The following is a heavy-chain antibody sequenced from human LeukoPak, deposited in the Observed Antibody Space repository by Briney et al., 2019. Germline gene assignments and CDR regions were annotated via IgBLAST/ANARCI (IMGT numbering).Heavy chain of an antibody. CDR2: IRWNSGSI. CDR1: GFTCDDYA. Sequence: GGSLTLPCAASGFTCDDYAKHWARQAPGKGLEGVSGIRWNSGSIGYADSVKGRFTISRDNAKNSLYLQMNSLRAEDTALYYCAKDITHDYGDYRDAFDIWGQGTMVTVSS. D-gene: IGHD4-17*01. CDR3: AKDITHDYGDYRDAFDI. J-gene: IGHJ3*02. V-gene: IGHV3-9*01.